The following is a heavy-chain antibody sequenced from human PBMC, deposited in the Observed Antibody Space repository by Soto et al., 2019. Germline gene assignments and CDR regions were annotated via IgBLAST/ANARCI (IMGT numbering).Heavy chain of an antibody. J-gene: IGHJ4*02. Sequence: GGSLRLSCAASGFTFSSYAMHWVRQAPGKGLEWVAVISYDGSNKYYADSVKGRFTISRDNSKNTLYLQMNSLRAEDTALYYCAKFRAGTYPEYHFDSWGQGILVTVSS. V-gene: IGHV3-30-3*02. CDR3: AKFRAGTYPEYHFDS. D-gene: IGHD2-2*01. CDR1: GFTFSSYA. CDR2: ISYDGSNK.